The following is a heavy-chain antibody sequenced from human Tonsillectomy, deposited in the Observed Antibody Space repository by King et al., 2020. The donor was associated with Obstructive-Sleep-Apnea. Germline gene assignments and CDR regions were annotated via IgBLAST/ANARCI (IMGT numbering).Heavy chain of an antibody. D-gene: IGHD3-16*02. CDR2: ISAYNGNT. V-gene: IGHV1-18*01. J-gene: IGHJ6*02. CDR1: GYTFTSYG. Sequence: VQLVESGAEVKKPGASVKVSCKASGYTFTSYGISWVRQAPGQGLEWMGWISAYNGNTNYAQKLQGRVTMTTDTSTSTAYMELRSLRSDDTAVYYCARDLFMITFGGVTVDYYYYGMDVWGQGTTVTVSS. CDR3: ARDLFMITFGGVTVDYYYYGMDV.